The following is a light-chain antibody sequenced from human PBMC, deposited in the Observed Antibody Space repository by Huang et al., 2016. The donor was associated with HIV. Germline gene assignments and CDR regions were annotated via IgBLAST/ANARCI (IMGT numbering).Light chain of an antibody. CDR3: QQFGRSPWT. J-gene: IGKJ1*01. CDR2: GKS. Sequence: EIVLTQSPGTLSLSPGGKATLSCRASQSVGSSYFAWYQQKPGQSPRLLIYGKSTRATGIPDRFSGSGSGTDFTLIITRLEREDFAVYYCQQFGRSPWTFGQGTKVEIK. CDR1: QSVGSSY. V-gene: IGKV3-20*01.